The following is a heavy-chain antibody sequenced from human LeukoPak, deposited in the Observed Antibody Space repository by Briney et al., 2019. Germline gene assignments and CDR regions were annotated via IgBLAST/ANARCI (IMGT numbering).Heavy chain of an antibody. CDR2: INPSGGST. Sequence: ASVEVSCKASGYTLTSYYMHWVRQAPGQGLEWMGIINPSGGSTSYAQKFQGRVTMTRDTSTSTVYMELSSLRSEDTAVYYCAKGGVGATDVSDYWGQGTLVTVSS. J-gene: IGHJ4*02. CDR1: GYTLTSYY. V-gene: IGHV1-46*01. D-gene: IGHD1-26*01. CDR3: AKGGVGATDVSDY.